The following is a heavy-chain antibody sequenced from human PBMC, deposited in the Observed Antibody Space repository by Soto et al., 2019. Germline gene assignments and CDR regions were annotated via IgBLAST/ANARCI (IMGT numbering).Heavy chain of an antibody. V-gene: IGHV1-8*01. CDR2: MNPETRDT. CDR3: AIAVRGTP. Sequence: QVQVVQSGAEVKKPGASVKVSCKVSGYTFTTYDINWVRQAPGQGLEWVGWMNPETRDTGYGQQFQSRVPLRRNTSITTAYLELTNLRFEDTAVYYCAIAVRGTPWGPGMLVTVSS. D-gene: IGHD1-26*01. J-gene: IGHJ5*02. CDR1: GYTFTTYD.